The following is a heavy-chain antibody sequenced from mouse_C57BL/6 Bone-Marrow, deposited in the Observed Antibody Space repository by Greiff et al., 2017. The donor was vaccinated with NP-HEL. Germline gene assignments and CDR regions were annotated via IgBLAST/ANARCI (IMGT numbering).Heavy chain of an antibody. CDR1: GYTFTDYN. J-gene: IGHJ1*03. CDR3: ARDDDYDAWYFDV. V-gene: IGHV1-22*01. CDR2: INPNNGGT. D-gene: IGHD2-4*01. Sequence: EVQRVESGPELVKPGASVKMSCKASGYTFTDYNMHWVKQNHGKSLEWIGYINPNNGGTSYNQKFKGKATLTVNKSSSTAYMELRSLTSEDSAVYCCARDDDYDAWYFDVWGTGTTVTVSS.